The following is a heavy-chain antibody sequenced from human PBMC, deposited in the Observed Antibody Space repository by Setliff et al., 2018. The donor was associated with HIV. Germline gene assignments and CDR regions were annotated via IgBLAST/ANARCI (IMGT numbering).Heavy chain of an antibody. CDR2: ISSSATII. V-gene: IGHV3-48*01. J-gene: IGHJ5*02. CDR3: ARGRQNLDNWFDP. CDR1: GFTFNTYS. Sequence: PGGSLRLSCAASGFTFNTYSMNWLRQAPGKGLEWAAYISSSATIIHYADSVKGRFTISRDDAKNSLYLQMDSLRVEDTAVYYCARGRQNLDNWFDPWGQGTLVTVSS.